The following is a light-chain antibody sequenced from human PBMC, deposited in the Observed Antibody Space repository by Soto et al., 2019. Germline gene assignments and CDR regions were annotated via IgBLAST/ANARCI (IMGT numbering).Light chain of an antibody. CDR2: KAS. CDR1: QDISVW. Sequence: DIQMTQSPSTLSASVGDRVTITCRASQDISVWLAWYQQKLGKAPKLMIYKASSLESGVPSRFSGSGSGIEFTPTISSLQPDDFATYYCQHYQTDVGTFGQGTKVEIE. J-gene: IGKJ1*01. CDR3: QHYQTDVGT. V-gene: IGKV1-5*03.